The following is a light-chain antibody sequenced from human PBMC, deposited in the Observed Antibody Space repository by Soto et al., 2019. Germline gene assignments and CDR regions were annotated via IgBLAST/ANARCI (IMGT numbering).Light chain of an antibody. CDR1: SSDVGAYKY. V-gene: IGLV2-8*01. CDR3: SSYVGSDIWV. CDR2: ELS. Sequence: QSVLTQPPSASGSPGQSGTISCTGTSSDVGAYKYVSWYQQYPGKAPKLMIYELSKRPSGVPDRFSGSKSGNTASLTVSVLQAEDEADYYCSSYVGSDIWVFGGGTKVTVL. J-gene: IGLJ3*02.